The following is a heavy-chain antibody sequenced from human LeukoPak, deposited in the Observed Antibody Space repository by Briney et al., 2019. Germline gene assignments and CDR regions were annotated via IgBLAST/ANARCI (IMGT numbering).Heavy chain of an antibody. CDR3: AKVTRGVISPGFDY. D-gene: IGHD3-10*01. CDR2: ISGSGGST. V-gene: IGHV3-23*01. CDR1: GFTFSSYA. Sequence: PGGSLRLSCAASGFTFSSYAMSWVCQAPGKGLEWVSAISGSGGSTYYADSVKGRFTISRDNSKNTLYLQMNSLRAEDTAVYYCAKVTRGVISPGFDYWGQGTLVTVSS. J-gene: IGHJ4*02.